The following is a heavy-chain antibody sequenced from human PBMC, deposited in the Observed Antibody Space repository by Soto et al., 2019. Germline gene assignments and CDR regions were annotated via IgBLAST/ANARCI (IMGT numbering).Heavy chain of an antibody. CDR2: IIYDGSNK. J-gene: IGHJ6*02. CDR3: AKENPAYDYGDYYYGMDV. V-gene: IGHV3-30*18. CDR1: GFTLRSYC. Sequence: GGAPRVSFAASGFTLRSYCLRLVRQAPGKGLEGGAGIIYDGSNKKYADSVKGRFTIFKENSKNTLYLQMNSLRAEDTAVYYCAKENPAYDYGDYYYGMDVWGQGTTVTVSS. D-gene: IGHD4-17*01.